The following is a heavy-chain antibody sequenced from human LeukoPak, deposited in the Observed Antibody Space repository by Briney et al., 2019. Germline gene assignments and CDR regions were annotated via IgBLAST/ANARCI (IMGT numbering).Heavy chain of an antibody. D-gene: IGHD6-6*01. CDR1: GGSISSYY. V-gene: IGHV4-39*02. J-gene: IGHJ4*02. CDR3: ARESIAARPRYFDY. CDR2: IYYSGST. Sequence: SETLPLTCTVSGGSISSYYWGWIRQPPGKGLEWIGSIYYSGSTYYNPSLKSRVTISVDTSKNQFSLKLSSVTAADTAVYYCARESIAARPRYFDYWGQGTLVTVSS.